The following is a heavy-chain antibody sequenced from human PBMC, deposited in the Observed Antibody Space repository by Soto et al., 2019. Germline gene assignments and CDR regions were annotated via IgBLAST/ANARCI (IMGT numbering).Heavy chain of an antibody. CDR3: ARVPSPFDFYYAMDV. D-gene: IGHD3-16*01. CDR2: IFSSGTT. Sequence: SETLSLTCTFSVDSIGIGNKSWSWIRQAPGKGLEWIGYIFSSGTTYYNPSLKSRLTMSLDTSQNQFSLKLNSVTAADTAVYFCARVPSPFDFYYAMDVWGQGTTVTVSS. J-gene: IGHJ6*01. V-gene: IGHV4-30-4*02. CDR1: VDSIGIGNKS.